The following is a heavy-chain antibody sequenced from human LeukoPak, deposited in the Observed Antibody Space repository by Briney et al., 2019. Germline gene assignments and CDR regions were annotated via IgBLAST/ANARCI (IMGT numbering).Heavy chain of an antibody. CDR3: ARVRYGSGSYFLDY. CDR2: IYSGGST. CDR1: GFTVSSNY. D-gene: IGHD3-10*01. J-gene: IGHJ4*02. V-gene: IGHV3-53*01. Sequence: GGSLRLSCAASGFTVSSNYMSWVRQAPGKGLEWVSVIYSGGSTYYADSVKGRFTISRDNSKNTLYLQMNSLRAKDTAVYYCARVRYGSGSYFLDYWGQGTLVTVSS.